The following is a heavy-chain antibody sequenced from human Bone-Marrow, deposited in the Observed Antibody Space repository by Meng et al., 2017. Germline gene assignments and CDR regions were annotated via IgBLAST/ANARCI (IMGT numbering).Heavy chain of an antibody. Sequence: VKVSCKASGGTFSSYAISWVRQAPGQGLEWMGGIIPIFGTANYAQKFQGRVTITADKSTSTAYMELSSLRSEDTAVYYCATLPPRDIVVVPAAYNWFDPWGQGTLVTVSS. CDR2: IIPIFGTA. CDR1: GGTFSSYA. D-gene: IGHD2-2*01. CDR3: ATLPPRDIVVVPAAYNWFDP. J-gene: IGHJ5*02. V-gene: IGHV1-69*06.